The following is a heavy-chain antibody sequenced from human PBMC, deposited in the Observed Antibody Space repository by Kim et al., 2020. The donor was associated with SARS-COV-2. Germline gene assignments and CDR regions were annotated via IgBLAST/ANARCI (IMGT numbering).Heavy chain of an antibody. V-gene: IGHV1-8*01. CDR2: MNPNSGNT. CDR3: ARTVLRFLERSLHLNWFDP. Sequence: ASVKVSCKASGYTFTSYDINWVRQATGQGLEWMGWMNPNSGNTGYAQKFQGRVTMTRNTSISTAYMELSSLRSEDTAVYYCARTVLRFLERSLHLNWFDPWGQGTLVTVSS. D-gene: IGHD3-3*01. J-gene: IGHJ5*02. CDR1: GYTFTSYD.